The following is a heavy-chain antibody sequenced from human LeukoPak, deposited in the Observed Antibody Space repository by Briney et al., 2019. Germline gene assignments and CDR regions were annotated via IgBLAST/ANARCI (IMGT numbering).Heavy chain of an antibody. CDR1: GFTFSSYA. D-gene: IGHD5-18*01. J-gene: IGHJ4*02. CDR3: TRGYAFDY. V-gene: IGHV3-49*04. CDR2: IRSKAYGGTT. Sequence: GGSLRLSCAASGFTFSSYAMSWVRQAPGKGLEWVGFIRSKAYGGTTEYAASVKGRFTISRDDSKSIAYLQMNSLKTEDTAVYYCTRGYAFDYWGQGTLVTVSS.